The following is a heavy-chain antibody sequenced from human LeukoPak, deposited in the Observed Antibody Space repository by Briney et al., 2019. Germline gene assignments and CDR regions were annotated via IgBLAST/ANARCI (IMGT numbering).Heavy chain of an antibody. CDR2: IDQDGREK. CDR3: ARGRYLDWLPYFFDY. V-gene: IGHV3-7*01. Sequence: GGSLRLSCAASGFTFSIYWMSWVRPAPGKGVEWVANIDQDGREKSFVDSVKGRFSISRDNAKNTLHLQMNSLRVEDTAVYYCARGRYLDWLPYFFDYWGQGTLVTVSS. CDR1: GFTFSIYW. D-gene: IGHD3-9*01. J-gene: IGHJ4*02.